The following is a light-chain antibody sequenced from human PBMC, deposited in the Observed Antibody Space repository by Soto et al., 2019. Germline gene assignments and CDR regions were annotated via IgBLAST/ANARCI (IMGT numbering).Light chain of an antibody. CDR2: DVS. V-gene: IGLV2-14*03. Sequence: QSVRTQPASVSGSPGQSITISCTGTSSDVGGYNYVSWYQQHPGKAPKFMIYDVSSRPSGVSNRFSGSKSGNTASLTISGLQAEDEADYYCCSYTSSNTRQIVFGTGTRSPS. CDR3: CSYTSSNTRQIV. CDR1: SSDVGGYNY. J-gene: IGLJ1*01.